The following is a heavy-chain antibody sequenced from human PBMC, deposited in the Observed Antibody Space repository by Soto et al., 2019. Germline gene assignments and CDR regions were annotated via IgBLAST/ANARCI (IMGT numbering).Heavy chain of an antibody. J-gene: IGHJ4*02. CDR2: ISSTTNYI. CDR3: ARESEELTSNFDY. Sequence: EVQLVESGGGLVKPGGSLRLSCAASGFTFTRYSMNWVRQAPGKGLEWVSSISSTTNYISYGDSMKGRFTISRDNAKNSLYVEMNSLRAEDTAVYYCARESEELTSNFDYWGQGTLVTVSS. V-gene: IGHV3-21*06. CDR1: GFTFTRYS. D-gene: IGHD1-7*01.